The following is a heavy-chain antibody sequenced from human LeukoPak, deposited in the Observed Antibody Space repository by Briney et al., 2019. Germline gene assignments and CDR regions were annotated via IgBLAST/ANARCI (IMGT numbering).Heavy chain of an antibody. CDR3: ATVRSGSYRHFDY. CDR1: GYTLTELS. Sequence: ASVTVSCKVSGYTLTELSMHWVRQAPGKRLEWMGGFDPEDGETIYSQKFQGRVTMTEDTSTDTAYMELSSLRSEDTAVYYCATVRSGSYRHFDYWGQGTLVTVSS. V-gene: IGHV1-24*01. J-gene: IGHJ4*02. CDR2: FDPEDGET. D-gene: IGHD1-26*01.